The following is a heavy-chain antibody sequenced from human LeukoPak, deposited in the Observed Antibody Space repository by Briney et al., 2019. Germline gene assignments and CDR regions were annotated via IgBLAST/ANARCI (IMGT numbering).Heavy chain of an antibody. CDR2: IYTSGST. V-gene: IGHV4-4*07. CDR1: GGTISCYY. Sequence: SETLSLTCTGSGGTISCYYWSWIPQAAGKGLEWIGRIYTSGSTNYNPSLKSRVTMSVDTSKNQFSLKLSSVTAADTAVYYCARGRGTYYDFWSGYYFDYWGQGTLVTVSS. J-gene: IGHJ4*02. CDR3: ARGRGTYYDFWSGYYFDY. D-gene: IGHD3-3*01.